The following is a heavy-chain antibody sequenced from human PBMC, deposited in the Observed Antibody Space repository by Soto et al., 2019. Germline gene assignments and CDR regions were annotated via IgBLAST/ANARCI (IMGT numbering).Heavy chain of an antibody. D-gene: IGHD2-2*01. V-gene: IGHV3-21*01. J-gene: IGHJ6*02. CDR2: ISSSSSYI. Sequence: GGSLRLPCRVSGFNFRNHSMNRVRQTPGKGLEWVSFISSSSSYINYADSVKGRFTISRDNAKNSLYLQMNSLRAEDTAVYYCARGYYSSSSCSYYGLDVWCQGTTV. CDR3: ARGYYSSSSCSYYGLDV. CDR1: GFNFRNHS.